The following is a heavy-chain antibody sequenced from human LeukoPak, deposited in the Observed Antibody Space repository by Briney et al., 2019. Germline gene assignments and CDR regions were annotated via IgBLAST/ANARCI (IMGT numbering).Heavy chain of an antibody. CDR1: GYTFTSYD. J-gene: IGHJ4*02. V-gene: IGHV1-8*03. CDR2: MNPNSGNT. Sequence: ASVTVSCKASGYTFTSYDINWVRQATGQGLEWMGWMNPNSGNTGYAQKFQGRVTITRNTSISTAYMELSSLRSEDTAVYYCARDGDVDTAMVTVLDYWGQGTLVTVSS. D-gene: IGHD5-18*01. CDR3: ARDGDVDTAMVTVLDY.